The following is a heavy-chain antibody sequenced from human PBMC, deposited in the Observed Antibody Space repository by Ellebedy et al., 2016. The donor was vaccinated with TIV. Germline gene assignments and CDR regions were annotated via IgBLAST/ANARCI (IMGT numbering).Heavy chain of an antibody. CDR2: ISNAGSHT. CDR3: ARGVGSGWYRHYYGMDV. CDR1: GFIFGDYY. D-gene: IGHD6-19*01. Sequence: PGGSLRLSCSASGFIFGDYYMSWVCQAPGKGLEWVSYISNAGSHTYYADSVKGRFTISRDNANSSLFLEMNSLQAEDTAVYYCARGVGSGWYRHYYGMDVWGQGTTVTVSS. J-gene: IGHJ6*02. V-gene: IGHV3-11*06.